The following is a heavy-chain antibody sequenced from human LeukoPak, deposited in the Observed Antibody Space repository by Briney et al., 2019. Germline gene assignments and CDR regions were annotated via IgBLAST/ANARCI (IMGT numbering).Heavy chain of an antibody. CDR3: AGQYYYDSSGYYAFDY. Sequence: SETLSLTCAVYGGSFGGYYWSWIRQPPGKGLEWIGEINHSGSTNYNPSLKSRVTISVDTSKNQFSLKLSSVTAADTAVYYCAGQYYYDSSGYYAFDYWGQGTLVTVSS. CDR1: GGSFGGYY. V-gene: IGHV4-34*01. D-gene: IGHD3-22*01. J-gene: IGHJ4*02. CDR2: INHSGST.